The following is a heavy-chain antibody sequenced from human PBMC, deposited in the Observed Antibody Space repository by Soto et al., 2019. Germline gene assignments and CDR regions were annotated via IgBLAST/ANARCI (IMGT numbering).Heavy chain of an antibody. Sequence: GSLRPSCPVSGFPFGDPYWSWIPQAPGKGLEWLSYISPGSRYPAYADSVKGRFTISRDNAKRSLYLQMMSLTAEDTAIYYCVRGGGGGLFDPWGQGTMVTVSS. CDR1: GFPFGDPY. CDR2: ISPGSRYP. CDR3: VRGGGGGLFDP. J-gene: IGHJ5*02. V-gene: IGHV3-11*06. D-gene: IGHD2-15*01.